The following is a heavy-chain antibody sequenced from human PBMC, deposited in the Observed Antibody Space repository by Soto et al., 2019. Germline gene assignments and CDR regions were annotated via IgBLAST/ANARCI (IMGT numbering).Heavy chain of an antibody. CDR1: GFTFSSYW. CDR2: IKSDGSST. CDR3: ARGIASAGFDY. V-gene: IGHV3-74*01. J-gene: IGHJ4*02. Sequence: GGSLRLSCEAPGFTFSSYWMHWVRQVPGKGLVWVTRIKSDGSSTNYADSVKGRFSISRDNAKNTVYLEKNSLSAEDTAVYYCARGIASAGFDYWGQGTLVTVSS. D-gene: IGHD6-13*01.